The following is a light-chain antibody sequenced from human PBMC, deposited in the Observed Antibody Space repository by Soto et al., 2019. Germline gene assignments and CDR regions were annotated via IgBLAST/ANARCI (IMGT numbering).Light chain of an antibody. CDR1: QSVNNN. CDR2: GAS. V-gene: IGKV3-15*01. Sequence: VMTQSPATLSVHPGERATLSCRASQSVNNNLAWYQQKPGQAPRLLIYGASTRATGIPARFSGSGSGTEFTLTISSLQSEDIAVYYCQQYNNWRTFGQGTKVEIK. CDR3: QQYNNWRT. J-gene: IGKJ1*01.